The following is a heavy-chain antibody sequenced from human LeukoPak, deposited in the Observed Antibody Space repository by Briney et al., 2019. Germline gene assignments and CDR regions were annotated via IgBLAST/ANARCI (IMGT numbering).Heavy chain of an antibody. J-gene: IGHJ4*02. CDR2: ISGSGGST. CDR1: GFTFSSYA. CDR3: SKAPYYVLPCFDS. Sequence: PGGSLRLSCAASGFTFSSYAMSWVRQAPGKGLEWVSGISGSGGSTYYADSVKGRFTISRDNSKNTLYLQMNGLRAEDTAVYYCSKAPYYVLPCFDSWGQGTLVTVSS. V-gene: IGHV3-23*01. D-gene: IGHD3-10*02.